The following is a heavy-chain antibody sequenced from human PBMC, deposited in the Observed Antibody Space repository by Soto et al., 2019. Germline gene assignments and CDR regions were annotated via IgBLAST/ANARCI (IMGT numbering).Heavy chain of an antibody. V-gene: IGHV5-51*01. Sequence: PGESLKISCKGSGYSFTSYWIGWVRQMPGKGLEWMGIIYPGDSDTRYSPSFQGQVTISADKSISTAYLQWSSLKASDTAMYYCARHRVQGTVTTFYYYYGMDVWGQGTTVTVSS. J-gene: IGHJ6*02. D-gene: IGHD4-17*01. CDR1: GYSFTSYW. CDR2: IYPGDSDT. CDR3: ARHRVQGTVTTFYYYYGMDV.